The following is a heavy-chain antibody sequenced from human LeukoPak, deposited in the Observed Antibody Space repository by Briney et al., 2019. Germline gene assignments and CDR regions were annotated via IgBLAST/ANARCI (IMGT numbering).Heavy chain of an antibody. D-gene: IGHD2-2*01. Sequence: GGSLGLSCAASGFTFSSYAMSWVRQAPGKGLEWVSAISGSGGSTYYADSVKGRFTISRDNSKNTLYLQMNSLRAEDTAVYYCAKSGGGYYCSSTSCYFDYWGQGTLVTVSS. CDR2: ISGSGGST. CDR1: GFTFSSYA. J-gene: IGHJ4*02. CDR3: AKSGGGYYCSSTSCYFDY. V-gene: IGHV3-23*01.